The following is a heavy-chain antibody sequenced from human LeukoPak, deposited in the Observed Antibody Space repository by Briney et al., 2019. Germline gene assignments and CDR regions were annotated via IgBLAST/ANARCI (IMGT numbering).Heavy chain of an antibody. CDR2: VNTNTGNP. D-gene: IGHD2-2*01. CDR3: ARVQGYCSTTSCYPHY. Sequence: ASVKVSCKASGYTLTNYALNWVRQAPGQGLEWMGWVNTNTGNPTYAQGFTGRFVFSLDTSVNTSYLQISSLKAEDTAIYYCARVQGYCSTTSCYPHYWGQGTLVTVSS. CDR1: GYTLTNYA. V-gene: IGHV7-4-1*02. J-gene: IGHJ4*02.